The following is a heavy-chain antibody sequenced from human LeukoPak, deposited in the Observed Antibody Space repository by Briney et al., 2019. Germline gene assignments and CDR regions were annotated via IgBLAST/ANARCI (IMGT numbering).Heavy chain of an antibody. CDR3: AKVGPYSNAFYYYYGMDV. Sequence: PGGSLRLSCAASGFTFSSYAMSWVRQAPGKGLERVSAISGSGGSTYYADSVKGRFTISRDNSKNTLYLQMNSLRAEDTAVYYCAKVGPYSNAFYYYYGMDVWGQGTTVTVSS. CDR1: GFTFSSYA. CDR2: ISGSGGST. V-gene: IGHV3-23*01. D-gene: IGHD4-11*01. J-gene: IGHJ6*02.